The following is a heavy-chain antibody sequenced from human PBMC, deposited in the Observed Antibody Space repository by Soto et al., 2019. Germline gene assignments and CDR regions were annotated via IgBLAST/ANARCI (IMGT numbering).Heavy chain of an antibody. CDR1: GYTFTGYY. CDR2: INPNSGGT. J-gene: IGHJ4*02. V-gene: IGHV1-2*04. Sequence: ASVKVSCKASGYTFTGYYMHWVRQAPGQGLEWIGWINPNSGGTNYAQKFQGWVTMTRDTSISTAYMELSRLRSDDTAVYDCARETHYDILTGYSSNFAYGGKGTLVPVSS. CDR3: ARETHYDILTGYSSNFAY. D-gene: IGHD3-9*01.